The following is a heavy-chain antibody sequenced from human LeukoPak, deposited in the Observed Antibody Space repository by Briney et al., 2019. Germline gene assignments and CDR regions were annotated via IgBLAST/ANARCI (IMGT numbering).Heavy chain of an antibody. Sequence: LRLSCAASGFTFSSYEMNWVRQPPGKALEWLALIYWNDDKRYSPSLKSRLTITKDTSKNQVVLRMTNMDPVDTATYYCARPYYYSSGYFDYWGQGTLVTVSS. D-gene: IGHD3-10*01. CDR2: IYWNDDK. J-gene: IGHJ4*02. CDR3: ARPYYYSSGYFDY. V-gene: IGHV2-5*08. CDR1: GFTFSSYEMN.